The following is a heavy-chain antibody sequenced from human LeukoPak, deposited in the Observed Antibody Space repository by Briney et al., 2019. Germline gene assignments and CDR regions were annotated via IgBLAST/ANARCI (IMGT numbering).Heavy chain of an antibody. CDR1: GYTFTSYA. CDR3: ARKTVAGTINWFDP. D-gene: IGHD6-19*01. J-gene: IGHJ5*02. CDR2: INTNTGNP. V-gene: IGHV7-4-1*02. Sequence: ASVKVSCKASGYTFTSYAMNWVRQAPGKGLEWMGWINTNTGNPTYAQGFTGRFVFSLDTSVSTAYLQISSLKAEDTAVYYCARKTVAGTINWFDPWGQGTLVTVSS.